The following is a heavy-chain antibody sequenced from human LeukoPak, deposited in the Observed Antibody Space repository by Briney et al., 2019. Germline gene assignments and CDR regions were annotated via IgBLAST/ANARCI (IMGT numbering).Heavy chain of an antibody. CDR2: ISYDGSNK. D-gene: IGHD6-13*01. J-gene: IGHJ4*02. CDR3: AKFIAAAGTVDFDY. Sequence: WRSLRLSCAASGFTFSSYGMHWVRQAPGKGLEWVAVISYDGSNKYYADSVKGRFTISRDNSKNTLYLQMNSLRAEDTAVYYCAKFIAAAGTVDFDYWGQGTLVTVSS. CDR1: GFTFSSYG. V-gene: IGHV3-30*18.